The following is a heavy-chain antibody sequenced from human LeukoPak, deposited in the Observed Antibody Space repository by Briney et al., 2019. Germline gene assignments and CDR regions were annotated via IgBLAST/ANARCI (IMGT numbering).Heavy chain of an antibody. J-gene: IGHJ3*02. CDR1: GGTFSSYA. CDR2: IIPIFGTA. CDR3: ARDRSHGYGDHGAFDI. V-gene: IGHV1-69*05. Sequence: SVKVSCKASGGTFSSYAISWVRQAPGQGLEWMGGIIPIFGTANYAQKFQGRVTITTDESTSTAYMELSSLRSENTAVYYCARDRSHGYGDHGAFDIWGQGTMVTVSS. D-gene: IGHD4-17*01.